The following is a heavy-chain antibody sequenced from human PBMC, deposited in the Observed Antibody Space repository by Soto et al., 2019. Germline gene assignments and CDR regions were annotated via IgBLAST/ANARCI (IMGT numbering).Heavy chain of an antibody. CDR1: GGSIRSYY. J-gene: IGHJ4*02. V-gene: IGHV4-59*01. D-gene: IGHD5-18*01. Sequence: PSETLSLTCTVSGGSIRSYYWTWIRQPPGKGLEWLGYIFYSGSTFYNPSLKSRVTISIHASKSQFSLQLTSVTAADTAVYYCARGAADTAMVDSWGQGTLVTVSS. CDR3: ARGAADTAMVDS. CDR2: IFYSGST.